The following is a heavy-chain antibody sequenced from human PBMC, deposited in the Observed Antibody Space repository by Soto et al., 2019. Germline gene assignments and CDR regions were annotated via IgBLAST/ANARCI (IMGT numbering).Heavy chain of an antibody. CDR1: GYTFTSYA. CDR2: IIPIFGTA. V-gene: IGHV1-69*13. Sequence: ASVKVSCKASGYTFTSYAISWVRQAPGQGLEWMGGIIPIFGTANYAQKFQGRVTITADESTSTAYMELSSLRSEDTAVYYCARGPPLTGTTLGFNWFDPWGQGTLVTVSS. J-gene: IGHJ5*02. D-gene: IGHD1-7*01. CDR3: ARGPPLTGTTLGFNWFDP.